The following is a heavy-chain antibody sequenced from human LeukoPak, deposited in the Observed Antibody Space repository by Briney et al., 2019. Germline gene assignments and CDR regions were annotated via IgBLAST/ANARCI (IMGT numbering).Heavy chain of an antibody. CDR3: ARGGGLDV. CDR1: GFTFSTYT. CDR2: FGTRSTSV. J-gene: IGHJ6*02. D-gene: IGHD3-16*01. Sequence: GGSLRLSCVASGFTFSTYTMNWIRQAPGKGLEWVSSFGTRSTSVYHAGSVKGRFAISRDNAKNSLYLQMSNLRAEDTAVYFCARGGGLDVWGQGATVTVSS. V-gene: IGHV3-21*04.